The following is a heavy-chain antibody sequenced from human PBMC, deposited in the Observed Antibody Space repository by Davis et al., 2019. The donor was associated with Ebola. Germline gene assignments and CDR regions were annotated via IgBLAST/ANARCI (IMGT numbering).Heavy chain of an antibody. V-gene: IGHV3-30*03. Sequence: GGSLRLSCAASGFTFSSYGMHWVRQAPGKGLEWVAVISYDGSNKYYADSVKGRFTISRDNSKNTLYLQMNSLRAEDTAVYYCATPNPITMVRGIHYYYYYGMDVWGQGTTVTVSS. J-gene: IGHJ6*02. CDR1: GFTFSSYG. CDR3: ATPNPITMVRGIHYYYYYGMDV. CDR2: ISYDGSNK. D-gene: IGHD3-10*01.